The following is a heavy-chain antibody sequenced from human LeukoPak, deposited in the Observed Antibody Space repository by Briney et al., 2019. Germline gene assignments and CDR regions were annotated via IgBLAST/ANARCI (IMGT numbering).Heavy chain of an antibody. D-gene: IGHD2-2*01. CDR1: GFTFGSYV. V-gene: IGHV3-33*01. Sequence: PGGSLRLSCAASGFTFGSYVMHWVRQAPGKGLEGVAVIWYDGSNKYYGDSVKARFTISRDNSKNTLYLQMNSLRAEDTAVYYCAREGHCSSISCPPEFDYWGQGTLVTVSS. J-gene: IGHJ4*02. CDR2: IWYDGSNK. CDR3: AREGHCSSISCPPEFDY.